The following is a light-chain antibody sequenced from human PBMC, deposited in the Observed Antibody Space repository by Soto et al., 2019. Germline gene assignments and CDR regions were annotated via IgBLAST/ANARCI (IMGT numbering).Light chain of an antibody. Sequence: QSALTQPASVSGSPGQSITISCTGNSSDVGGYNYVSWYQQHPGKAPKLMIYDVSNRPSGVSNRFSGSKSGNTASLTISGLQAEDEADYYCSSYTSSSPVVFGGRTKLTVL. CDR1: SSDVGGYNY. V-gene: IGLV2-14*01. CDR3: SSYTSSSPVV. CDR2: DVS. J-gene: IGLJ2*01.